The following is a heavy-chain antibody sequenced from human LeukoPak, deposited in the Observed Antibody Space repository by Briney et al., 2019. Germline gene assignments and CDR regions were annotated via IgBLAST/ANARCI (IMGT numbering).Heavy chain of an antibody. CDR1: GFTFDDHY. Sequence: GGSLRLSCAASGFTFDDHYMDWVRQAPGKGLEWVGRCRNKASGYSTEYAASVKGRFTISRDDSKNSLFLQMNSLKSEDTAVYCCAQVKADGPMDYWGQGTLVTVSS. CDR3: AQVKADGPMDY. CDR2: CRNKASGYST. D-gene: IGHD5-24*01. V-gene: IGHV3-72*01. J-gene: IGHJ4*02.